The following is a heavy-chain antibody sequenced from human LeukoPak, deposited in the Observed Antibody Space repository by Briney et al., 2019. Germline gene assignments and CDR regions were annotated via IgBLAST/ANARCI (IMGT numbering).Heavy chain of an antibody. CDR2: IIPVFGTA. D-gene: IGHD2-2*01. V-gene: IGHV1-69*13. CDR1: GHIFTVDS. Sequence: ASVKVSCTASGHIFTVDSIHWVRQAPGQGLEWMGGIIPVFGTANYAQKFQGRVTITADESTSTAYMELSSLRSEDTAVYYCARVGDIVVVPAATDYYYYYMDVWGKGTTVTVSS. J-gene: IGHJ6*03. CDR3: ARVGDIVVVPAATDYYYYYMDV.